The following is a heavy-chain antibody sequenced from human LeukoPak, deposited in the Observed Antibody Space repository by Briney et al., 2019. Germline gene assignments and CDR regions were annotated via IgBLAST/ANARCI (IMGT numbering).Heavy chain of an antibody. CDR1: GFTFYNYP. J-gene: IGHJ6*03. Sequence: PGGSLRLSCAASGFTFYNYPMDWVRQAPGRGLEWVSAISTGGDRAYYADSVKGRFTLSRDYSENTLYLQMNSLRIEDTAVYYCASGGQQLSYYYMDVWGKGTTVTVSS. D-gene: IGHD6-13*01. V-gene: IGHV3-23*01. CDR2: ISTGGDRA. CDR3: ASGGQQLSYYYMDV.